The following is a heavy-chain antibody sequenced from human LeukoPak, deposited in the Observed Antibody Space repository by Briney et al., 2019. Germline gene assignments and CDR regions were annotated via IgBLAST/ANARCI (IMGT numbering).Heavy chain of an antibody. D-gene: IGHD6-13*01. CDR3: ARHFILGSTSWYEDY. V-gene: IGHV5-51*01. CDR1: GYSFTNYW. CDR2: IDPRDSDT. J-gene: IGHJ4*02. Sequence: GESLKISCKGSGYSFTNYWIGWVRQMPGKGLEWMGIIDPRDSDTRYSPPFQGQVTISADKSISTAYLQWTSLKASDTAMYYCARHFILGSTSWYEDYWGQGTLVTVSS.